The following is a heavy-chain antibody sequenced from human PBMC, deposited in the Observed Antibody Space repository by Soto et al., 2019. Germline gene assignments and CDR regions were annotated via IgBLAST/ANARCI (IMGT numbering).Heavy chain of an antibody. CDR2: INHSGST. D-gene: IGHD3-3*01. CDR3: ARVVITIFGVVRKYNWFDP. CDR1: GGSFGGYY. V-gene: IGHV4-34*01. J-gene: IGHJ5*02. Sequence: SETLSLTCAVSGGSFGGYYWSWFRQPPGKGLEWIGKINHSGSTNYNPSLKSRVTISVDTSKNQFSLKLSSVTAADTAVYYCARVVITIFGVVRKYNWFDPWGQGTLVTVSS.